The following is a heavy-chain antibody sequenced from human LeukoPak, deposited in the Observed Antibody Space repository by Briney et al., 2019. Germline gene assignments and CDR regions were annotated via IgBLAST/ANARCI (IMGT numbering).Heavy chain of an antibody. V-gene: IGHV4-4*07. CDR3: ARSGYSYGSLYYYHGMDV. J-gene: IGHJ6*02. CDR2: IYTSGST. Sequence: SETLSLTCTVSGGSISSYYWSWIRQPAGKGLEWIGRIYTSGSTNYNPSLKSRVTMSVDTSKNQFSLKLSSVTAADTAVYYCARSGYSYGSLYYYHGMDVWGQGTTVTVSS. CDR1: GGSISSYY. D-gene: IGHD5-18*01.